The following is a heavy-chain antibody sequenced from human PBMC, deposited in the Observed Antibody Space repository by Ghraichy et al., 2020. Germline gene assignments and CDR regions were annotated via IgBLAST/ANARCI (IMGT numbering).Heavy chain of an antibody. Sequence: ASVKISCKASGYTFTGYYMHWVRQAPGQGLEWMGWINPNSGGTNYAQKFQGRVTMTRDTSISTAYMELSRLRSDDTAVYYCARVGWDTAMVKRPNRIWYFDLWGRGTLVTVSS. V-gene: IGHV1-2*02. D-gene: IGHD5-18*01. CDR3: ARVGWDTAMVKRPNRIWYFDL. CDR2: INPNSGGT. CDR1: GYTFTGYY. J-gene: IGHJ2*01.